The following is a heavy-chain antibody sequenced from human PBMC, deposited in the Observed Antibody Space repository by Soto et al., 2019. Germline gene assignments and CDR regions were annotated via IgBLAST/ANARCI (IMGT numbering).Heavy chain of an antibody. CDR2: IIPIFGTA. J-gene: IGHJ5*02. Sequence: QVQLVQSGAEVKKPGSSVKVSCKASGGTFSSYAISWVRQAPGQGLEWMGGIIPIFGTATYAQKFQGGVTITADESTRTAYMELSSLRSEDTAVYYCARLRIPYYYDSSGLGGWFDPWGQGTLVTVSS. CDR1: GGTFSSYA. V-gene: IGHV1-69*01. D-gene: IGHD3-22*01. CDR3: ARLRIPYYYDSSGLGGWFDP.